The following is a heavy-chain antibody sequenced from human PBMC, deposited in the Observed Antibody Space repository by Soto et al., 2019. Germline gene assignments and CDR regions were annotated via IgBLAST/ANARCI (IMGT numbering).Heavy chain of an antibody. CDR2: IDWDDDK. V-gene: IGHV2-70*11. CDR1: GFSLSTSGMC. J-gene: IGHJ5*02. Sequence: SGPTLVNPTQTLTLTCTFSGFSLSTSGMCVSWIRQPPGKALEWLARIDWDDDKYYSTSLKTRLTISKDTSKNQVVLTMTNMDPVDTATYYCARIQMARNWFDPWGQGTLVTVSS. CDR3: ARIQMARNWFDP.